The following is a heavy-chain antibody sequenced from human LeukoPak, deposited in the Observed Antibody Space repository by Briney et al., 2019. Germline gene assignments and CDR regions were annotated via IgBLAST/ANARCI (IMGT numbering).Heavy chain of an antibody. CDR3: ARDLSSSGWYDY. V-gene: IGHV3-21*01. Sequence: GGSLRLTCAASGFTFSSYSMNWVRQAPGKGLEWVSSISSSSSYIYYADSVKGRFTISRDNAKNSLYLQMNSLRAEDTAVYYCARDLSSSGWYDYWGQGTLVTVSS. D-gene: IGHD6-19*01. CDR1: GFTFSSYS. CDR2: ISSSSSYI. J-gene: IGHJ4*02.